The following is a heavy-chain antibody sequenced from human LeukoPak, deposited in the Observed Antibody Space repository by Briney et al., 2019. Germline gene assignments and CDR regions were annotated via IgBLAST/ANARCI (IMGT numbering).Heavy chain of an antibody. D-gene: IGHD4-17*01. J-gene: IGHJ4*02. CDR3: ASGLMHTVTGTG. CDR2: INHSGST. Sequence: PSETLSLTCAVYGGSFSGYYWSWIRQPPGKGQEWIGEINHSGSTNYNPSLKSRATISVDTSKNQFSLKLSSVTAADTAVYYCASGLMHTVTGTGWGQGTLVTVSS. V-gene: IGHV4-34*01. CDR1: GGSFSGYY.